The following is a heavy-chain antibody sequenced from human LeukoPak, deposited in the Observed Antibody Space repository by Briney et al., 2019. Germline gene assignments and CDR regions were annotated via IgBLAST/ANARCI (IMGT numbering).Heavy chain of an antibody. CDR3: ARVVIITGDAFDI. D-gene: IGHD3-22*01. J-gene: IGHJ3*02. V-gene: IGHV3-7*04. CDR1: GFTFSSYW. CDR2: IKQDGSEK. Sequence: GGSLRLSCAASGFTFSSYWMSWVRQAPGKGLEWVANIKQDGSEKYYVDSVKGRFTISRDDAKNSLYLRMNSLRAEDTAVYYCARVVIITGDAFDIWGQGTMVTVSS.